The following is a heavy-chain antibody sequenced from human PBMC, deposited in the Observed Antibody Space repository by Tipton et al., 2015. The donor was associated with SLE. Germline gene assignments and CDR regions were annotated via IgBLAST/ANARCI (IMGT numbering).Heavy chain of an antibody. V-gene: IGHV3-7*01. CDR3: TSGGYDFWSGFTGY. J-gene: IGHJ4*02. Sequence: GSLRLSCAASGFIFSDYWMSWVRQAPGKGPEGVGLINKDGSEKYYADSVKGRFTISRDNAKNMLYLQMNSLRAEDTAVYYCTSGGYDFWSGFTGYWGQGTLVTVSS. CDR1: GFIFSDYW. D-gene: IGHD3-3*01. CDR2: INKDGSEK.